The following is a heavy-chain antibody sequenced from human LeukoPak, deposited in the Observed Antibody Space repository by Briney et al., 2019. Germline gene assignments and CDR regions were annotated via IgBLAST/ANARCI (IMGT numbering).Heavy chain of an antibody. J-gene: IGHJ4*02. D-gene: IGHD3-22*01. CDR1: GFTFSSYS. V-gene: IGHV3-21*01. CDR3: AKVGSHSSGYYYYFDY. CDR2: ISSSSTYI. Sequence: GGSLRLSCAASGFTFSSYSMIWVRQAPGKGLEWVSSISSSSTYIYYADSVKGRFTISRDNSKNTLYLQMNSLRAEDTAVYYCAKVGSHSSGYYYYFDYWGQGTLVTVSS.